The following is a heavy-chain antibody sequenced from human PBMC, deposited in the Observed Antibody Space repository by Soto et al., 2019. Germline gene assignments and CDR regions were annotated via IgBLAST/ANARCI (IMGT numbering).Heavy chain of an antibody. CDR2: INNDGSST. CDR1: GFTFSSYW. J-gene: IGHJ4*02. D-gene: IGHD2-2*01. Sequence: EVQLVESGGDLVQPGGSLRLSCAASGFTFSSYWMHWVRQAPGKGLVWVSHINNDGSSTTYADSVKGRFTFSRDNAKSTVYLQMDSLRAEDTAVYYCASSGVVQAASVFGGWGQGTLVTVSS. CDR3: ASSGVVQAASVFGG. V-gene: IGHV3-74*03.